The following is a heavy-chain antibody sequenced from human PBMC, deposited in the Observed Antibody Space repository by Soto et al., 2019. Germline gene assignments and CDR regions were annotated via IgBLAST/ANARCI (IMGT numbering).Heavy chain of an antibody. Sequence: SETLSLTCPVSGGSMRPYFWSWIRQSPGKGLELIGYIYYSGTTNYNPSFKSRVTTLLDTSKNQFSLKLVSLTAADTAFYYCARGRGGTYDAFDIWGPGALVTVS. V-gene: IGHV4-59*01. J-gene: IGHJ3*02. CDR2: IYYSGTT. CDR1: GGSMRPYF. D-gene: IGHD3-10*01. CDR3: ARGRGGTYDAFDI.